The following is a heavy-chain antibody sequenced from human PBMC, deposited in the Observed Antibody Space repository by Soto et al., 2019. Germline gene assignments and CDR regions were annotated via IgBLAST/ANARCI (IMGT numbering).Heavy chain of an antibody. V-gene: IGHV3-30-3*01. Sequence: PGGSVRLSCAASGCSLSSYAMHWVRQAPGKGLEWVAVISYDGSNKYYADSVKGRFTISRDNSKNTLYLQMNSLRAEDTAVYYCARRAGYSSGWSPSDYWPQGTLVTVTS. CDR2: ISYDGSNK. J-gene: IGHJ4*02. CDR1: GCSLSSYA. CDR3: ARRAGYSSGWSPSDY. D-gene: IGHD6-19*01.